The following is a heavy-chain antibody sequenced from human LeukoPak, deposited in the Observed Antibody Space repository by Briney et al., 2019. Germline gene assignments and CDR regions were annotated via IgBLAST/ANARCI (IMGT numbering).Heavy chain of an antibody. CDR2: IYYSGST. CDR1: GGSISSGDYY. J-gene: IGHJ4*02. CDR3: AAMVRGVEVDY. V-gene: IGHV4-30-4*08. Sequence: SETLSLTCTVSGGSISSGDYYWSWIRQPPGKGLEWIGYIYYSGSTYYNPSLKSRVTISVDTSKNQFSLKLSSVTAADTAVYYGAAMVRGVEVDYWGQGTLVTVSS. D-gene: IGHD3-10*01.